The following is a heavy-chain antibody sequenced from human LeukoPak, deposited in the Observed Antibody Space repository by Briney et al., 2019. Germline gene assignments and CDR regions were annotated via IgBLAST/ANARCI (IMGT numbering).Heavy chain of an antibody. CDR1: GFTFDDYA. Sequence: PGGSLRLSCATSGFTFDDYAMRWVRQAPGKGLEWVSGISWNSGSIGYADSVKGRFTISRDNSKNTLYLQMNSLRAEDTAVYYCANPALLWGQGTLVTVSS. CDR2: ISWNSGSI. J-gene: IGHJ4*02. D-gene: IGHD3-10*01. V-gene: IGHV3-9*01. CDR3: ANPALL.